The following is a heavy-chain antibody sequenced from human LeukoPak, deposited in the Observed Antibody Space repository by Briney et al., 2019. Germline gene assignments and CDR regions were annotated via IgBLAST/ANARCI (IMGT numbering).Heavy chain of an antibody. CDR1: GGSVSGYY. D-gene: IGHD4-23*01. CDR3: ASADSVVPHYWYFDL. Sequence: PSETLSLTCTVSGGSVSGYYWSWIRQPPGKGLEWIGYIYYSGSTNYNPSLKSRVTISVDTSKNQFSLKLSSVTAADTAVYYCASADSVVPHYWYFDLWGRGTLVTVSS. V-gene: IGHV4-59*02. J-gene: IGHJ2*01. CDR2: IYYSGST.